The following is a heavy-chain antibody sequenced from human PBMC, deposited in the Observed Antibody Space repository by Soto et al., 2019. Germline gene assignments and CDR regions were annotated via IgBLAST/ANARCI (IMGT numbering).Heavy chain of an antibody. CDR2: ISYDGSNK. D-gene: IGHD1-26*01. V-gene: IGHV3-30*18. Sequence: PGGSLRLSCAASGFTFSSYGMHWVRQAPGKGLEWVAVISYDGSNKYYADSVKGRFTISRDNSKNTLYLQMNSLRAEDTAVYYCAKDKGGIFPQPLGPFDYWGQGTLVTVSS. CDR1: GFTFSSYG. J-gene: IGHJ4*02. CDR3: AKDKGGIFPQPLGPFDY.